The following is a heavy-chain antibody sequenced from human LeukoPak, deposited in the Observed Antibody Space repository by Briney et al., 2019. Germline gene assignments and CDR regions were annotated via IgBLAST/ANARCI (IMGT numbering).Heavy chain of an antibody. V-gene: IGHV4-34*01. CDR1: GGSFSGYY. J-gene: IGHJ4*02. CDR3: ARGRYYFDSSGAFY. CDR2: IMYDGSS. D-gene: IGHD3-22*01. Sequence: PSETLSLTCDVHGGSFSGYYWSWIRQPPGKGLEWIGEIMYDGSSNYHPSLKSRVSMSVDTSKNQFSLKMTSVTAADTAVYYCARGRYYFDSSGAFYWGQGTLVTVSS.